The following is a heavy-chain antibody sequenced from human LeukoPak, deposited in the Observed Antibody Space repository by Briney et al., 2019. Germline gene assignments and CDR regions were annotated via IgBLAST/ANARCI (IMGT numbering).Heavy chain of an antibody. Sequence: GGSLRLSCAASGFTFSSYEMNWVRQAPGKGLQWVSYISNSDTTIFYADSVKGRFTISRDNAKNSLYLQMISLRAEDTAVYYCARRYGGYGDYWGQGTLVTVSS. CDR1: GFTFSSYE. J-gene: IGHJ4*02. D-gene: IGHD4-17*01. CDR2: ISNSDTTI. V-gene: IGHV3-48*03. CDR3: ARRYGGYGDY.